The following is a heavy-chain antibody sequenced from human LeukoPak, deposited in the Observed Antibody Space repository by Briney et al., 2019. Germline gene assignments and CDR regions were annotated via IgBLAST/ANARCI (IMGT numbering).Heavy chain of an antibody. J-gene: IGHJ4*02. CDR1: GDSVSTNSAA. Sequence: SQTLSLTCAISGDSVSTNSAAWNSLRQSPSRGLEWQGRTYYRSKWYNEYAISVKSRISINPDTSKNQFSLQVNSVTPEDTAVYYCARGRYIYGYDYWGQGTLVTVSS. CDR2: TYYRSKWYN. CDR3: ARGRYIYGYDY. V-gene: IGHV6-1*01. D-gene: IGHD5-18*01.